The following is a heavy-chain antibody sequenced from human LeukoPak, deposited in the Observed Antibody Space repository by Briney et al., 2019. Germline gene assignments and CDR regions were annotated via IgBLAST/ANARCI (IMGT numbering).Heavy chain of an antibody. Sequence: GGSLRLSCAASGFTFSSYWMSWVRQAPGKGLEWVANIKQDGSEKYYVDSVNGRFTISRDNAKNSLYLQMNSLRAEDTAVYYCARGRYYDFWSGKSGGYYFDYWGQGTLVTVSS. V-gene: IGHV3-7*04. J-gene: IGHJ4*02. D-gene: IGHD3-3*01. CDR3: ARGRYYDFWSGKSGGYYFDY. CDR1: GFTFSSYW. CDR2: IKQDGSEK.